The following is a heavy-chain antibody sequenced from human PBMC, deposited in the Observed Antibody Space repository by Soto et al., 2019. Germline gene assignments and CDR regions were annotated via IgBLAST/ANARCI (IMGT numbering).Heavy chain of an antibody. CDR3: ATRLRAAGMGIDY. Sequence: ASVKVSCKASGYTFTSYDINWVRQATGQGLEWMGWMNPNSGNTGYAQKFQGGVTMTRNTSISTAYMELSSLRSEDTAVYYCATRLRAAGMGIDYWGQGTLVTVSS. CDR2: MNPNSGNT. CDR1: GYTFTSYD. V-gene: IGHV1-8*01. J-gene: IGHJ4*02. D-gene: IGHD6-13*01.